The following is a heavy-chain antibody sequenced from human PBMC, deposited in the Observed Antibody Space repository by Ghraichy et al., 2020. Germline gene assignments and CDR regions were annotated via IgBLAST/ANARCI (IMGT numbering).Heavy chain of an antibody. J-gene: IGHJ4*02. D-gene: IGHD3-10*01. V-gene: IGHV4-31*03. CDR3: ARDRQRTYGSGSFYLDY. Sequence: SETLSLTCTVSGGSINSGDFYWSWIRQHPWKGLEWIGYIYYSGSTYYNPSLKSRVTISVDTSKNQFSLNLSSVTAADTAVYYCARDRQRTYGSGSFYLDYWGQGTLVTVSS. CDR1: GGSINSGDFY. CDR2: IYYSGST.